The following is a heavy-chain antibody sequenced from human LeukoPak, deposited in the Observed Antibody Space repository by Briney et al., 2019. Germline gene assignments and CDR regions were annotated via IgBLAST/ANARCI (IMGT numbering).Heavy chain of an antibody. V-gene: IGHV1-2*02. J-gene: IGHJ5*02. D-gene: IGHD3-10*01. Sequence: ASVKVSCKASGYTFTGYYMHWVRQAPGQGLEWMGWINPNSGGTNYAQKFQGRVTMTRDTSISTAYMELSRLRSDDTAVYYCARGGPLLWFGELLRDPWGQGTLVTVSS. CDR3: ARGGPLLWFGELLRDP. CDR1: GYTFTGYY. CDR2: INPNSGGT.